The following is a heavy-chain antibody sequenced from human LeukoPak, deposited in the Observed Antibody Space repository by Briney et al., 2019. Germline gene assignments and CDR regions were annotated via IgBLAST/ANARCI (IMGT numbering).Heavy chain of an antibody. CDR2: INPSGGST. V-gene: IGHV1-46*01. CDR3: ARDSPPGDGSYLIDY. CDR1: GYTFTSYY. J-gene: IGHJ4*02. D-gene: IGHD1-26*01. Sequence: ASVKVSCKASGYTFTSYYMHWVRQAPGQGLEWMGIINPSGGSTSYAQKFQGRVTMTRDTSTSTVYMELSSLRSEDTAVYYCARDSPPGDGSYLIDYWGQGTLVTVSS.